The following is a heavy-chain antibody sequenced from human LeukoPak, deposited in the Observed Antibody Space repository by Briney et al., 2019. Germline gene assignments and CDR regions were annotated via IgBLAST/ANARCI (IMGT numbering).Heavy chain of an antibody. CDR2: ISSSSTYI. Sequence: GGSLRLSCVASGFTFSSYTMNWVRKAPGKGLEWVSSISSSSTYIYYADAVKGRFTISRDNAKNSLYLQMNSLRAADTAVYYCSSNYVAEYWGQGTLVTVSS. J-gene: IGHJ4*02. V-gene: IGHV3-21*01. CDR3: SSNYVAEY. D-gene: IGHD2-2*01. CDR1: GFTFSSYT.